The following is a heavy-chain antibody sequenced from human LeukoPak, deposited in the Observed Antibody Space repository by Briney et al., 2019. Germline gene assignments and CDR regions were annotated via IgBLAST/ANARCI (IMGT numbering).Heavy chain of an antibody. D-gene: IGHD3-3*01. CDR1: GFTVSSNY. J-gene: IGHJ4*02. CDR3: VREIITIEGNYFDY. V-gene: IGHV3-66*01. CDR2: IYSGGST. Sequence: PGGSLRLSCAASGFTVSSNYMSWVRQAPGKGLEWVSVIYSGGSTYYADSVKGRFTISRDNSKNTLYLQMNSLRAEDTAVYYCVREIITIEGNYFDYWGQGTLVTVSS.